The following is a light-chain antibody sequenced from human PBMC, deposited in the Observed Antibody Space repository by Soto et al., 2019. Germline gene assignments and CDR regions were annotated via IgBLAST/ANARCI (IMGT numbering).Light chain of an antibody. CDR3: QQYGSSPQIT. Sequence: ELVLAQSPGRICSSAGPRATLSCSARQSVSSSYLAWYQQKPGQAPRLLIYGASCRATGIPDRFSGSGSGTDFTLTISRLEPEDFAVYYCQQYGSSPQITCGEGQRRANK. CDR1: QSVSSSY. V-gene: IGKV3-20*01. CDR2: GAS. J-gene: IGKJ5*01.